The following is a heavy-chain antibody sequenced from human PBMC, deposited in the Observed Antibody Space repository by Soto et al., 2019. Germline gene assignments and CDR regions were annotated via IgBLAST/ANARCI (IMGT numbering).Heavy chain of an antibody. J-gene: IGHJ6*03. CDR3: ARGDCSGGSCYSRDTYYCYYYMDV. CDR1: GFTVSSNY. D-gene: IGHD2-15*01. V-gene: IGHV3-66*01. CDR2: IYSGGST. Sequence: EVQLVESGGGLVQPGGSLRLSCAASGFTVSSNYMSWVRQAPGKGLEWVSVIYSGGSTYYADSVKGRFTISRDNSKNTLYLQMNSLRAEDTAVYYCARGDCSGGSCYSRDTYYCYYYMDVWGKGTTVTVSS.